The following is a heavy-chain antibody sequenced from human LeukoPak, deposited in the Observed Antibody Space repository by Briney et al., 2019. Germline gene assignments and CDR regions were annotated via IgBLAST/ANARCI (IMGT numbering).Heavy chain of an antibody. Sequence: PSETLSLTCIVSGGSISSYYWSWIPQPAGKGLEWIGRIYSSGNTNYNPSLKSRVTISVDKSKNQFSLKLSSVTAADTAVYYCARSGPIAVAGVDYWGQGTLVTVSS. V-gene: IGHV4-4*07. D-gene: IGHD6-19*01. CDR1: GGSISSYY. CDR3: ARSGPIAVAGVDY. CDR2: IYSSGNT. J-gene: IGHJ4*02.